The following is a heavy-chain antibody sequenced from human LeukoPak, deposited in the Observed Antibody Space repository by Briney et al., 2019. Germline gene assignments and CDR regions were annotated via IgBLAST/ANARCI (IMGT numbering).Heavy chain of an antibody. V-gene: IGHV3-23*01. Sequence: GGSLRLSCAASGFTFSSYAMSWVRQAPGKGLEWVSTISGSGDSTYYTDSVQGRFTISRDNSKNTLYLQMDSLRAEDTAVYYCAKVGASFYYGMDVWGQGTTVTVSS. J-gene: IGHJ6*02. D-gene: IGHD1-1*01. CDR3: AKVGASFYYGMDV. CDR1: GFTFSSYA. CDR2: ISGSGDST.